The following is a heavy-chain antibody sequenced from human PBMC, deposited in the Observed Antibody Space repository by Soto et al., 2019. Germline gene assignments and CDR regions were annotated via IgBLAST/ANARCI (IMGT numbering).Heavy chain of an antibody. CDR3: ARVPDR. V-gene: IGHV4-30-2*01. D-gene: IGHD2-2*01. CDR1: GGSISSGGYS. Sequence: SETLSLTCAVSGGSISSGGYSWSWIRQPPGKGLEWIGYIYHSGSTYYNPSLKSRVTISVDRSKNQFSLKLISVTPADTAVYYCARVPDRWGQGTLVTVSS. CDR2: IYHSGST. J-gene: IGHJ5*02.